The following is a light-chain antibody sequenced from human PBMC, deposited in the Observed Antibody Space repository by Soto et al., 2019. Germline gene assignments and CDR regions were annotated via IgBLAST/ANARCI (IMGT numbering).Light chain of an antibody. CDR2: APT. Sequence: DIELTQSPSFLSASVGDRVTITSRASQDISSFLAWYQQKPGKAPKPLIYAPTTLQSGVPSRFSGSRSGTEVSLTISSLQPEDFATYYCQQIDSYRCSTFGPGTKVDIK. J-gene: IGKJ3*01. CDR1: QDISSF. CDR3: QQIDSYRCST. V-gene: IGKV1-9*01.